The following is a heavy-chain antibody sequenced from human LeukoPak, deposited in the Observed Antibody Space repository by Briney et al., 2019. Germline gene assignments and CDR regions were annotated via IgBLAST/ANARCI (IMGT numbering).Heavy chain of an antibody. J-gene: IGHJ5*02. CDR2: IYSTGST. CDR1: GGSISSYY. CDR3: ARRYCSSGSCPRHWFDP. D-gene: IGHD2-15*01. Sequence: PSETLSLTCTVSGGSISSYYWSWIRQPAGKGLEWIGRIYSTGSTNYNPSLKSRVTMSVDTSKNQFSLRLRSVTAADTAVYYCARRYCSSGSCPRHWFDPWGQGTLVTVSS. V-gene: IGHV4-4*07.